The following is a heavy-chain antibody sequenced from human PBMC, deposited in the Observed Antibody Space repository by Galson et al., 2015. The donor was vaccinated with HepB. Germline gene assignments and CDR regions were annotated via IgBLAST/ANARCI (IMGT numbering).Heavy chain of an antibody. J-gene: IGHJ3*02. CDR3: ARMYGDYGNDAFDI. CDR2: IFSNDEK. D-gene: IGHD4-17*01. CDR1: GFSLSNARMG. Sequence: PALVKPTQTLTLTCTVSGFSLSNARMGVSWIRQPPGKALEWLAHIFSNDEKSYSTSLKSRLTISKDTSKSQVVLTMTNMDPVDTATYYCARMYGDYGNDAFDIWGQGTMVTVSS. V-gene: IGHV2-26*01.